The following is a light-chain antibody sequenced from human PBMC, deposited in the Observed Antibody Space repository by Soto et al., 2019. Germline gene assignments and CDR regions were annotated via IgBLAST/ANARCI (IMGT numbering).Light chain of an antibody. V-gene: IGKV1-27*01. CDR3: PQCNSSSFT. CDR2: AAS. Sequence: DTQMTQSPSSLSASVGDRVTITCRASQGIYNYLDWYQQKPGKVPKILIYAASSLVSGVPSRFSGSGSGTDFTLTISSLQHEDVGNYYSPQCNSSSFTSGPGNKVDIK. CDR1: QGIYNY. J-gene: IGKJ3*01.